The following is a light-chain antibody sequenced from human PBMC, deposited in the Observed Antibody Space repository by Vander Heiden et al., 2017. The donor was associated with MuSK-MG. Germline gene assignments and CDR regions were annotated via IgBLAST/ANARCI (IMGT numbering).Light chain of an antibody. CDR2: MAS. J-gene: IGKJ1*01. Sequence: IVLTQSPLSLPVTPGEPASISCRSSQSLLHVSGYNSLDWYVQKPGQSPQLLIYMASNRASGVPDRFSASGSGTDFTLEISRVEAEDVGVYYCMQDLQGRTFGQGTHVEIK. V-gene: IGKV2-28*01. CDR1: QSLLHVSGYNS. CDR3: MQDLQGRT.